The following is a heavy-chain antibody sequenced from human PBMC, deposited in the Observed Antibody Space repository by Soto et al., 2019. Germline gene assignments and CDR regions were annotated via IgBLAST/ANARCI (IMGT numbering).Heavy chain of an antibody. CDR1: GGSISSSNW. V-gene: IGHV4-4*02. CDR3: ASVRGGYYYAMDV. Sequence: QVQLQESGPGLVKPSGTLSLTCAVSGGSISSSNWWSWVRQPPGKGLEWIGEIYHSGSTNYNPSLKSRVTITVDKSQNQFSLKLSSVTAADTAVYYCASVRGGYYYAMDVWGQGTTVTVSS. D-gene: IGHD3-10*02. CDR2: IYHSGST. J-gene: IGHJ6*02.